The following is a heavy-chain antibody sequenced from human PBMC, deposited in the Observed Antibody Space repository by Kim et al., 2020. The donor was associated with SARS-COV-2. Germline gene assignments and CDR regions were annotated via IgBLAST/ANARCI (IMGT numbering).Heavy chain of an antibody. J-gene: IGHJ6*02. Sequence: DGSKEFYADSVTGRFTISRDNSKNTLYLQMNSLRAEDTAVYYCAKDNMDVWGQGTTVTVSS. CDR3: AKDNMDV. V-gene: IGHV3-30*02. CDR2: DGSKE.